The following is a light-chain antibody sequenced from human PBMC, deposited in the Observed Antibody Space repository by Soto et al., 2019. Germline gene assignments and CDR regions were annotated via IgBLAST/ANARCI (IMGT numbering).Light chain of an antibody. V-gene: IGKV1-5*03. J-gene: IGKJ1*01. CDR3: QQSYSTPPWT. CDR2: QTS. CDR1: QNISSW. Sequence: DIQMTQSPSTLSASVGDRVTLTCRASQNISSWLAWYQQKPGKAPNLLIYQTSNLESGVPSRFSGRGSGTEFTLTISGLQPEDFATYYCQQSYSTPPWTFGQGTKVDIK.